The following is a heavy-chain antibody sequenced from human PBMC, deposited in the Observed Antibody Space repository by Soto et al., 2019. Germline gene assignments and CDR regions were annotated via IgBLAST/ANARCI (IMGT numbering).Heavy chain of an antibody. Sequence: QVQLVQSGVEVKRPGASVKISCEASAYSFSDKGVHWVRQAPGQSLEWMGWTNVRNGNPKYSQKFQGRVTINTDTSATIAYMELSSLRFEDTAVYYCGAGPFLDYWGQGTLVTVSS. J-gene: IGHJ4*02. CDR3: GAGPFLDY. CDR2: TNVRNGNP. V-gene: IGHV1-3*01. CDR1: AYSFSDKG.